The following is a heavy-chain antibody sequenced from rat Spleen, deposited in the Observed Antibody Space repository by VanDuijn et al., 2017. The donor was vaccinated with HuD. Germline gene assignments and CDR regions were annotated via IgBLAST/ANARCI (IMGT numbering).Heavy chain of an antibody. D-gene: IGHD1-10*01. CDR2: ISSGGGGI. J-gene: IGHJ3*01. CDR3: ARQTSITNWFAY. V-gene: IGHV5S13*01. Sequence: EVQLVESDGGLVQPGRSLKLSCAASGFTFSNYGMHWIRQAPTKGLEWVAYISSGGGGIYYPDSVKGRFTISRDNAKSTLYLQMDSLRSEDTATYYCARQTSITNWFAYWGQGTLVTVSS. CDR1: GFTFSNYG.